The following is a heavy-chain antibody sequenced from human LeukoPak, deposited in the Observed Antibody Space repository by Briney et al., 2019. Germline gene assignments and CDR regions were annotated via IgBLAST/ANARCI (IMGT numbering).Heavy chain of an antibody. CDR1: GGSFSSGSYY. Sequence: SETLSLTCTVSGGSFSSGSYYWSWLRQPPGTGLEWIGYIYYSGSTNYNPSLKSRVTISVDTSKNQFSLKLSSVTAADTAVYYCARDRWYYDSSGYFDYWGQGTLVTVSS. D-gene: IGHD3-22*01. CDR2: IYYSGST. V-gene: IGHV4-61*01. J-gene: IGHJ4*02. CDR3: ARDRWYYDSSGYFDY.